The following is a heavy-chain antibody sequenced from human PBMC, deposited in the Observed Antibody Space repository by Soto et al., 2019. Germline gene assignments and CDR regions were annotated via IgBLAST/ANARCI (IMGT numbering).Heavy chain of an antibody. Sequence: QVKLVESGGGVVQPGTSLRLSCEASGFTFETYGMHWVRQAPGKGLEWVAVISFDGTNTYYADSVKGRFTFSRDNSKKALSPQLNSRRPEDTAAYYRARNNLYCTDVNCLRGYCGMVAGGQGPTVTV. CDR2: ISFDGTNT. J-gene: IGHJ6*02. CDR3: ARNNLYCTDVNCLRGYCGMVA. CDR1: GFTFETYG. D-gene: IGHD1-26*01. V-gene: IGHV3-30-3*01.